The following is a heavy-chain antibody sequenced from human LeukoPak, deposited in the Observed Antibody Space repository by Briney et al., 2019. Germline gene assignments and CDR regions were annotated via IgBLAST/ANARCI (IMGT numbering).Heavy chain of an antibody. J-gene: IGHJ6*03. V-gene: IGHV1-69*05. D-gene: IGHD3-10*01. CDR1: GGTFSSYA. CDR3: AREEYYYGSAYYMDV. CDR2: IIPIFGTA. Sequence: GASVKVSCKASGGTFSSYAISWVRQAPGQGLEWMGGIIPIFGTANYAQKFQGRVTITTDESTSTAYMELSSLRSEDTAVYYCAREEYYYGSAYYMDVWGKGTTVTVSS.